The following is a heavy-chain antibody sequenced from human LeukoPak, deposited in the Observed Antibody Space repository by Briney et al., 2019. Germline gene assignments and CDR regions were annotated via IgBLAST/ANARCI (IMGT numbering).Heavy chain of an antibody. J-gene: IGHJ3*02. CDR1: GFTVSTNY. D-gene: IGHD3-16*01. Sequence: GSLRFSCAASGFTVSTNYMSWVRQAPGKGLEWVSVIYTGGSTYYADSVKGRFTISRDNTKNTLYLQMSSLRVEDTAVYYCANGYTSTYYNALDIRGQGTMVTVSS. CDR3: ANGYTSTYYNALDI. CDR2: IYTGGST. V-gene: IGHV3-66*01.